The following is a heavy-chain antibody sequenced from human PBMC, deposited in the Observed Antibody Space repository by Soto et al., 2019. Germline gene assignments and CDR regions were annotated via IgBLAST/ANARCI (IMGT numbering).Heavy chain of an antibody. CDR3: AKVVAGYYFDY. J-gene: IGHJ4*02. D-gene: IGHD2-15*01. CDR2: ISAYNGNT. V-gene: IGHV1-18*01. Sequence: QVQLVQSGAEVKKPGASVKVSCKASGYTFTSYGISWVRQAPGQGLEWMGWISAYNGNTNYAQKLQGRVTMTTDTSTSTDYMELRRLRSDDTAVYYCAKVVAGYYFDYWGQGTLVTGSS. CDR1: GYTFTSYG.